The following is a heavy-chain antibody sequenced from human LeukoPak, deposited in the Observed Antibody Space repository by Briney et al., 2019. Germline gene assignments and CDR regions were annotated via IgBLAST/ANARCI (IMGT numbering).Heavy chain of an antibody. V-gene: IGHV1-2*02. CDR1: GGTFSSYA. Sequence: GASVKVSCKASGGTFSSYAISWVRQAPGQGLEWMGWINPNSGGTNYAQKFQGRVTMARDTSISTAYMELSRLRSDDTAVYYCARADEYSSSWYGSNWFDPWGQGTLVTVSS. J-gene: IGHJ5*02. D-gene: IGHD6-13*01. CDR2: INPNSGGT. CDR3: ARADEYSSSWYGSNWFDP.